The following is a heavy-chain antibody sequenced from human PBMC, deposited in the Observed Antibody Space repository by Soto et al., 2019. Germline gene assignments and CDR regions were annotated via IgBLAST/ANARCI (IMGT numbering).Heavy chain of an antibody. D-gene: IGHD6-19*01. CDR3: ARIPGYSSGWYKGRGLYYLDY. J-gene: IGHJ4*02. V-gene: IGHV3-11*06. CDR2: ISSSSSYT. CDR1: GFTFSDYY. Sequence: PGGSLRLSCAASGFTFSDYYMSLIRQAPGKGLEWVSYISSSSSYTNYADSVKGRFTISRDNAKNSLYLQMNSLRAEDTAVYYCARIPGYSSGWYKGRGLYYLDYWGQGTLVTVSS.